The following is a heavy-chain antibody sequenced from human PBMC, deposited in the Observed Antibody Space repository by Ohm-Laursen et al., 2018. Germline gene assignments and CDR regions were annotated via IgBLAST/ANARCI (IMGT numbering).Heavy chain of an antibody. CDR3: ARGRVYGISRPFDY. J-gene: IGHJ4*02. V-gene: IGHV6-1*01. CDR2: TYYGSKWYN. CDR1: GDSVSSNSAA. D-gene: IGHD6-13*01. Sequence: TQTLTLTCAISGDSVSSNSAAWNWIRQSPSRGLEWLGRTYYGSKWYNDYAVSVKSRITINPDTSKNQFSLQLNSVTPEDTAVYYCARGRVYGISRPFDYWGQGTLVTVSS.